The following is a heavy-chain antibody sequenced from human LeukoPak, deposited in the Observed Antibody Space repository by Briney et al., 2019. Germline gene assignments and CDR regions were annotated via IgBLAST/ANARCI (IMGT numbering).Heavy chain of an antibody. J-gene: IGHJ4*02. D-gene: IGHD4-17*01. CDR1: GFTLSSHS. Sequence: KAGGSLRLSCAASGFTLSSHSMNWVRQAPGKGLEWVSSISSSSSYFYYADSVKGRFTISRDNAKNSLYLQMNSLRAEDTAVYYCARGEHYGDFYDYWGQGTQVPVSS. CDR2: ISSSSSYF. CDR3: ARGEHYGDFYDY. V-gene: IGHV3-21*01.